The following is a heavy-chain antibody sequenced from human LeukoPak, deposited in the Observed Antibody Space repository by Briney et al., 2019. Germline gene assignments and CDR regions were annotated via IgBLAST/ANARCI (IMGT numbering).Heavy chain of an antibody. Sequence: GGSLRLSCAASGFTFSSYAMSWVRQAPGKGLEWVSAISGSGGSTYYADSVKGRFTISRDNSKNTLYLQMNSPRAEDTAVYCCAKEGGQRGYFDYWGQGTLVTVSS. D-gene: IGHD3-16*01. CDR1: GFTFSSYA. V-gene: IGHV3-23*01. CDR2: ISGSGGST. J-gene: IGHJ4*02. CDR3: AKEGGQRGYFDY.